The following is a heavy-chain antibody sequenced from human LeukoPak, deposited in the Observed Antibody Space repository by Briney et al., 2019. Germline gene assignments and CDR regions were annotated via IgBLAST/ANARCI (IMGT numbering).Heavy chain of an antibody. D-gene: IGHD3-10*01. V-gene: IGHV3-30*02. Sequence: GGSLRLSCAASGFTFSSYGMHWVRQAPGKGLEWVAFIRYDGSNKYYADSVKGRFTISRDNSKNTLYLQMNSLRAEDTAVYYCAKEVRTRCYGSGNPFDPWGQGTLVTVSS. CDR2: IRYDGSNK. CDR1: GFTFSSYG. J-gene: IGHJ5*02. CDR3: AKEVRTRCYGSGNPFDP.